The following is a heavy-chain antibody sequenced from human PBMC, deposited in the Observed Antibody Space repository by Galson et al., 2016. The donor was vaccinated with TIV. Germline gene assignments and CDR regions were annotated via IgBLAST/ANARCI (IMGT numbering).Heavy chain of an antibody. CDR1: GGTSSTYA. J-gene: IGHJ6*02. CDR2: IIPIFDTT. V-gene: IGHV1-69*13. Sequence: SVKVSCKASGGTSSTYAISWVRQAPGQGLEWMGGIIPIFDTTNYAEKFQGRVTITADESTSTAYMELSSPRSEDTAIYYCALTYCGGDCYPPGGMDVWGQGTTVTVSS. CDR3: ALTYCGGDCYPPGGMDV. D-gene: IGHD2-21*02.